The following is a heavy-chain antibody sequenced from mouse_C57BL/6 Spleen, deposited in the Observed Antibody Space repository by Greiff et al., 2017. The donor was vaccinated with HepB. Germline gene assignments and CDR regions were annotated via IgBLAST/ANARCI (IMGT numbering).Heavy chain of an antibody. V-gene: IGHV1-53*01. CDR2: ISPSNGGT. CDR1: GYTFTSYW. CDR3: ARRYYCGISSFYFDV. D-gene: IGHD1-1*01. J-gene: IGHJ1*03. Sequence: QVQLQQPGPELVKPGASVKLSCKASGYTFTSYWMHWVKQRPGQGLEWIGNISPSNGGTTSNEKFKSKATLTVDNSSSTAYMQLSSLTSEYSAFYYCARRYYCGISSFYFDVWGTVTPATVSS.